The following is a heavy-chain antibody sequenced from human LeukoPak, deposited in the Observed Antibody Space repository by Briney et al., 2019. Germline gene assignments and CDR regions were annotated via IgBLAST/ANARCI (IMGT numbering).Heavy chain of an antibody. Sequence: GGSLRLSCAASGFTFSSYAMSWVRQARGKGLEWVSAISGSGGSTYYADSVKGRFTISRDNSKNTLYLQMNSLRAEETAVYYCAGTYYYYYMDVWGKGTTVTVSS. D-gene: IGHD6-13*01. J-gene: IGHJ6*03. CDR3: AGTYYYYYMDV. CDR2: ISGSGGST. CDR1: GFTFSSYA. V-gene: IGHV3-23*01.